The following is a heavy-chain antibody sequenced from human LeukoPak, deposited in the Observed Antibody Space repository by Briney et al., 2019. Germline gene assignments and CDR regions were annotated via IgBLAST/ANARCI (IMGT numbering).Heavy chain of an antibody. V-gene: IGHV3-30-3*01. CDR3: ARPDGGYPPYFDY. CDR1: GFTFSSYA. CDR2: ISYDGSNK. J-gene: IGHJ4*02. D-gene: IGHD2-2*01. Sequence: GRSLRLSCAASGFTFSSYAMHWVRQAPGKGLEWVAVISYDGSNKYYADSVKGRFTISRDNSKNTLYLQMNSLRAEDTAVYYCARPDGGYPPYFDYWGQGTLVTVSS.